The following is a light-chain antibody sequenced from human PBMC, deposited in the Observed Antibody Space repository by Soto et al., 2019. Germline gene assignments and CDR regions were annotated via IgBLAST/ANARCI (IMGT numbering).Light chain of an antibody. J-gene: IGLJ1*01. CDR2: EVT. CDR1: SGDLGSYNR. Sequence: QSALTQPASVSGSSGQSITISCTGTSGDLGSYNRVSWYQQHPGKAPKLIIYEVTDRPSGVSNRFSGSKSGNTASLTISGLQAEDEAEYYCSSYTNINTGACVFGTGTKVTVL. V-gene: IGLV2-14*01. CDR3: SSYTNINTGACV.